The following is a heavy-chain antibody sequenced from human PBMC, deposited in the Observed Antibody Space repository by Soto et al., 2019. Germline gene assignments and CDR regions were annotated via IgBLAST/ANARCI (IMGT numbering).Heavy chain of an antibody. D-gene: IGHD6-6*01. CDR2: ISYDGSNK. V-gene: IGHV3-30-3*01. CDR3: ATDRFLSIAARRRIDNWFDP. J-gene: IGHJ5*01. Sequence: QVQLVESGGGVVQPGRSLRLSCAASGFTFSSYAMHWVRQAPGKGLEWVAVISYDGSNKYYADSVKGRFTISRDNSKNTLYLQMNSLRAEDTAVYYCATDRFLSIAARRRIDNWFDPWGQGTLVTVSS. CDR1: GFTFSSYA.